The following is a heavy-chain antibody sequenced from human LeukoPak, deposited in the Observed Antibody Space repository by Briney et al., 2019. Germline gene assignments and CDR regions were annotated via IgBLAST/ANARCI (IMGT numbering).Heavy chain of an antibody. CDR1: GITFIKYS. V-gene: IGHV3-23*01. Sequence: GGSLRLSCAASGITFIKYSMTWVRQAPGKGLEWVSAITGSGTFTDYADSVKGRFTISRDNSKNTLYLQMNSLRAEDTAVYYCAKRSAESSGYFGYWGQGTLVTVSS. CDR2: ITGSGTFT. CDR3: AKRSAESSGYFGY. D-gene: IGHD6-19*01. J-gene: IGHJ4*02.